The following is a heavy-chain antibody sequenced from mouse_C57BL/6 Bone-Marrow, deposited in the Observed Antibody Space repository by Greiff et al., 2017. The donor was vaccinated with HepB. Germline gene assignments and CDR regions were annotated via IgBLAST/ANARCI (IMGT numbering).Heavy chain of an antibody. J-gene: IGHJ4*01. CDR1: GYSITSDY. D-gene: IGHD1-1*01. V-gene: IGHV3-8*01. CDR3: ARYRGTTGVAHYYAMDY. Sequence: DVKLVESGPGLAKPSQTLSLTCSVTGYSITSDYWNWIRKFPGNKLEYMGYISYSGSTYYNPSLKSRISITRDTSKNQYYLQLNSVTTEDTATYYCARYRGTTGVAHYYAMDYWGQGTSVTVSS. CDR2: ISYSGST.